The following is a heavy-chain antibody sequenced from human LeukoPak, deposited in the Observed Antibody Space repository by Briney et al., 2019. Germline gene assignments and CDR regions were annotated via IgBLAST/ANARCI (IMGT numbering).Heavy chain of an antibody. D-gene: IGHD5-24*01. Sequence: GRSLRLSCAASGFTFSSYGMHWVRQAPGQGLEWVAVISYDGSNKYYADSVKGRFTISRDNSKNTLYLQMNSLRAEDTAVYYCAKEVEMATIVDYWGQGTLVTVSS. CDR2: ISYDGSNK. V-gene: IGHV3-30*18. J-gene: IGHJ4*02. CDR3: AKEVEMATIVDY. CDR1: GFTFSSYG.